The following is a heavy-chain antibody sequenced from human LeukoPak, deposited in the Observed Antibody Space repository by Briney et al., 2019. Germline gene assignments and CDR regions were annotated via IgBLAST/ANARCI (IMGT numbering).Heavy chain of an antibody. V-gene: IGHV1-46*01. CDR1: GYTFTSYY. CDR3: ARLTIFGRRFDP. J-gene: IGHJ5*02. D-gene: IGHD3-3*01. Sequence: ASVKVSCKASGYTFTSYYMHWVRQAPGQGLEWMGIINPSGGSTSYAQKFQGRVAMTRDTSTSTVYMELSSLRSEDTAVYYCARLTIFGRRFDPWGQGTLVTVSS. CDR2: INPSGGST.